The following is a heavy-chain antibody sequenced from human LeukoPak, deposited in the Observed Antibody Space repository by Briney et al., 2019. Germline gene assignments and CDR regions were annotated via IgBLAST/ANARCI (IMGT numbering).Heavy chain of an antibody. CDR3: VYYYGSGSVEY. J-gene: IGHJ4*02. CDR2: YYYSGST. Sequence: PSETLALTYTVSVGPIPSSNYHWGWIRQPPGKGLEWGGSYYYSGSTNYTPSLKSRVTISVDTSKNQFSLKLSSVTAADTAVYYCVYYYGSGSVEYWGQGTLVTVSS. D-gene: IGHD3-10*01. V-gene: IGHV4-39*01. CDR1: VGPIPSSNYH.